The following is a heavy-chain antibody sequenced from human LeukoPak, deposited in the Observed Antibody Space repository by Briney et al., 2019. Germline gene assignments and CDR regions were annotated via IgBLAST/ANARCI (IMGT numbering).Heavy chain of an antibody. J-gene: IGHJ6*02. V-gene: IGHV3-53*01. D-gene: IGHD5-24*01. CDR1: GFTVSSNY. Sequence: HPGGSLRLSCAASGFTVSSNYMSWVHQAPGKGLEWVSVIYSGGSTYYADSVKGRFTISRDNSKNTLYLQMNSLRAEDTAVYYCARDRDGVGMDVWGQGTTVTVSS. CDR2: IYSGGST. CDR3: ARDRDGVGMDV.